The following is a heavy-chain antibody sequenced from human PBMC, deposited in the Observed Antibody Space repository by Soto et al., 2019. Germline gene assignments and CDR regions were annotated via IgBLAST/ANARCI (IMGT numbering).Heavy chain of an antibody. CDR3: ARESHAIIAAASFDY. V-gene: IGHV4-61*01. Sequence: SETLSLTCTVSGGSVSSGSYYWSWIRQPPGEGLEWIGYIYYSGSTNYNPSLKSRVTISVDTSKNQFSLKLSSVTAADTAVYYCARESHAIIAAASFDYWGQGTLVTVSS. J-gene: IGHJ4*02. CDR1: GGSVSSGSYY. D-gene: IGHD6-13*01. CDR2: IYYSGST.